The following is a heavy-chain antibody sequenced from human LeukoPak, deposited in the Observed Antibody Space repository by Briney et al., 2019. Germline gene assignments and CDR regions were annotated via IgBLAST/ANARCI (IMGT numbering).Heavy chain of an antibody. J-gene: IGHJ3*02. CDR3: ARGDAYCSGGSCQKDAFDI. CDR1: GYTFTGYY. D-gene: IGHD2-15*01. CDR2: INPNSGGT. V-gene: IGHV1-2*02. Sequence: ASVEVSCKASGYTFTGYYMHWVRQAPGQGLEWMGWINPNSGGTNYAQKFKGRVTMTRDTSISTAYMELSRLRSDDTAVYYCARGDAYCSGGSCQKDAFDIWGQGTMVTVSS.